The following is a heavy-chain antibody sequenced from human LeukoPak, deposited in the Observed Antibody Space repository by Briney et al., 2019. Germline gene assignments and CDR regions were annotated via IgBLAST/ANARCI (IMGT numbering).Heavy chain of an antibody. CDR2: IGRSDGNT. CDR3: AKVAESSGYSFDC. V-gene: IGHV3-23*01. D-gene: IGHD3-22*01. Sequence: GGSLRLSCAASGFTFSSYAMSWVRQAPGKGLEWVSTIGRSDGNTFYADSVKGRFTISRDNSKNTLYLQMNSLRAEDTAVYYCAKVAESSGYSFDCWGQGTLVTVSS. CDR1: GFTFSSYA. J-gene: IGHJ4*02.